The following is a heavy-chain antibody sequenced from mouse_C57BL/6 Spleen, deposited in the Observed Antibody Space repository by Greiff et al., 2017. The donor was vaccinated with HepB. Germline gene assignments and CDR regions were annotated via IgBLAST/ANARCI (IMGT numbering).Heavy chain of an antibody. D-gene: IGHD1-1*01. CDR1: GYTFTSYW. V-gene: IGHV1-55*01. Sequence: QVQLQQPGAELVKPGASVKMSCKASGYTFTSYWITWVKQRPGQGLEWIGVINPGSGGTNYNEKFKGKATLTADKSSSTAYMQLSSLTSEDSAVYFCARPDGSSYDYAMDYWGQGTSVTVSS. CDR2: INPGSGGT. CDR3: ARPDGSSYDYAMDY. J-gene: IGHJ4*01.